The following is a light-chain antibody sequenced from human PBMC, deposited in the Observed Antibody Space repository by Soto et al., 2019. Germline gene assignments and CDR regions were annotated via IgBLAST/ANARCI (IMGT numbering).Light chain of an antibody. J-gene: IGKJ1*01. CDR3: QQLNSYPRT. CDR2: AAS. CDR1: QGISSY. Sequence: IQLTQSPSSLSASVGDRVTITCRASQGISSYLAWYQQKPGKAPKLLIYAASTLQSGVPSRFSGSGSGTDFTRPISSLQPEDFATYYCQQLNSYPRTFGQGTKVEIK. V-gene: IGKV1-9*01.